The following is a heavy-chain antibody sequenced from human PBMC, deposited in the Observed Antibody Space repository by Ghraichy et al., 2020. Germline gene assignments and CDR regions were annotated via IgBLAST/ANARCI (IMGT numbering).Heavy chain of an antibody. CDR1: GDSVSSNSAA. V-gene: IGHV6-1*01. CDR2: TYYRSKWYN. J-gene: IGHJ4*02. D-gene: IGHD7-27*01. Sequence: TLSLTCAISGDSVSSNSAAWNWIRQSPSRGLEWLGRTYYRSKWYNDYAVSVKSRITINPDTSKNQFSLQLNSVTPEDTAVYYCARVGPYWGSGEYYFDCWGQGTLVTVSS. CDR3: ARVGPYWGSGEYYFDC.